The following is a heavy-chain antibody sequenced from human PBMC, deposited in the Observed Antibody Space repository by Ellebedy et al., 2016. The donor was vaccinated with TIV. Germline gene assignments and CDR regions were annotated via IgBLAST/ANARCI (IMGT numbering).Heavy chain of an antibody. V-gene: IGHV3-7*01. J-gene: IGHJ4*02. CDR2: TKADGSET. CDR3: ARYVRALDY. CDR1: GFTFNTYT. D-gene: IGHD3-10*02. Sequence: GESLKISCAASGFTFNTYTMNWVRQAPGKGLEWVAFTKADGSETYYVDSVKGRFTISRDNGKNSLYLQMNSLSAEDTAMYYCARYVRALDYWGQGTLVTLSS.